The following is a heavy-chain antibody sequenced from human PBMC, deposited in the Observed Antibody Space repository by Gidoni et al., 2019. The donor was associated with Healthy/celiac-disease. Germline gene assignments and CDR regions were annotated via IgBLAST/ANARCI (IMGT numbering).Heavy chain of an antibody. D-gene: IGHD3-22*01. Sequence: QVQLVQSGAEVNKPASSVKVSCKASGVTFSSYAIRWGRQAPGQGLQWMGGISPIVGTAKYGQKFQGRVTITAGESTSKAYRELGSLRSENTAVYYCARDFTGNGYYEERFDPWGQGTLVTVSS. V-gene: IGHV1-69*01. CDR3: ARDFTGNGYYEERFDP. CDR1: GVTFSSYA. J-gene: IGHJ5*02. CDR2: ISPIVGTA.